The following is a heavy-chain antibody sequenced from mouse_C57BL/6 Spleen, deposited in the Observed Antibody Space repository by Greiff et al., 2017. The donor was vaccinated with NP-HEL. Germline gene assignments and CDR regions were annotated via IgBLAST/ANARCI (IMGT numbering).Heavy chain of an antibody. D-gene: IGHD4-1*01. V-gene: IGHV1-61*01. J-gene: IGHJ2*01. CDR3: ARAGNWDPFDY. CDR2: IYPSDSET. Sequence: VQLQQPGAELVRPGSSVKLSCKASGYTFTSYWMDWVKQRPGQGLEWIGNIYPSDSETHYNPKFKDKATLTVDKSSSTAYMQLSSLTSEDSAVYYCARAGNWDPFDYWGQGTTLTVSS. CDR1: GYTFTSYW.